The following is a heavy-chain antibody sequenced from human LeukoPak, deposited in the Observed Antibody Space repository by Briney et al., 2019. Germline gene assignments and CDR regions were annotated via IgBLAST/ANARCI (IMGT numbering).Heavy chain of an antibody. D-gene: IGHD3-22*01. Sequence: SVKVSCKASGGTFSSYAISWVRQAPGQGLEWMGGIIPIFGTANYAQKFQGRVTITRNTSISTAYMELSSLRSEDTAVYYCARRRSSGYYYTTWVYNWFDPWGQGTLVTVSS. CDR3: ARRRSSGYYYTTWVYNWFDP. CDR2: IIPIFGTA. V-gene: IGHV1-69*05. J-gene: IGHJ5*02. CDR1: GGTFSSYA.